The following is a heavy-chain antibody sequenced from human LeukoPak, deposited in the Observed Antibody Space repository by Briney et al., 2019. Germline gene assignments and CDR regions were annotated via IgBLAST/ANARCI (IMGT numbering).Heavy chain of an antibody. V-gene: IGHV3-15*01. CDR2: IKSKTDGGTT. J-gene: IGHJ4*02. D-gene: IGHD3-10*01. Sequence: PGGSLRLSCTASGFTFDDHAISWVRQAPGKGLEWVGRIKSKTDGGTTDYAAPVKGRFTISRDDSKNTLYLQMNSLKTEDTAVYYCTTNLLWFGELPDYWGQGTLVTVSS. CDR1: GFTFDDHA. CDR3: TTNLLWFGELPDY.